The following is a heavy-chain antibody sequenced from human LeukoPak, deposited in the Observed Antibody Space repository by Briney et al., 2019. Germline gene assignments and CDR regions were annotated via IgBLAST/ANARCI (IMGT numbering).Heavy chain of an antibody. J-gene: IGHJ4*02. D-gene: IGHD2-21*01. V-gene: IGHV1-46*01. Sequence: GASVKVSCKASGYTFTTSFTTYYMHWVRQAPGQGLEWMGIINPSGGTTTYAQKFQGRVTMTRDTSTSTVYMEVSSLRSEDTAVYYCASGHPAYCGGDCYSEYWYFDYWGQGTLVTVSS. CDR2: INPSGGTT. CDR1: GYTFTTSFTTYY. CDR3: ASGHPAYCGGDCYSEYWYFDY.